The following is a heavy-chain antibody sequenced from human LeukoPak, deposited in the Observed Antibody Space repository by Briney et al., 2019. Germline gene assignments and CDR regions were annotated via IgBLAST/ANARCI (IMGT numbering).Heavy chain of an antibody. CDR3: ARYTWSDRRGAMDV. D-gene: IGHD1-1*01. J-gene: IGHJ6*02. Sequence: SGGSLRLSCAGSGFTFSSYAMNWVRQAPGKGLEWVSYISTSGSAIYYADSVKGRFTISRDNARNSLYLQMNSLRDEDTAVYYCARYTWSDRRGAMDVWGQGTTVTVSS. CDR1: GFTFSSYA. V-gene: IGHV3-48*02. CDR2: ISTSGSAI.